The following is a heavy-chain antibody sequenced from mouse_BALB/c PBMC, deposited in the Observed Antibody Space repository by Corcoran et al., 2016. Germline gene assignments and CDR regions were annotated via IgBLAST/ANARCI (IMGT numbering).Heavy chain of an antibody. J-gene: IGHJ1*01. CDR3: ARGRGGYYWYFDV. V-gene: IGHV1-18*01. D-gene: IGHD1-1*02. CDR2: INPNNGGT. CDR1: GYTFTDYN. Sequence: EVLLQQSGPELVKPGASVKIPCKASGYTFTDYNMDWVKQSHGKSLEWIGDINPNNGGTIYNQKFKGKATLTVDKSSSTAYMELRSLTSEDTAVYYCARGRGGYYWYFDVWGAGTTVTVSS.